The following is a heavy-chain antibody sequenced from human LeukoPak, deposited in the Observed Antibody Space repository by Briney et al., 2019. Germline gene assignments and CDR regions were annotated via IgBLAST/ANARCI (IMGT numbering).Heavy chain of an antibody. D-gene: IGHD2-15*01. CDR2: IYHSGST. V-gene: IGHV4-38-2*02. CDR3: ASPFSSGSCWYFDL. CDR1: GYSISSGYY. Sequence: SETLSLTCTVSGYSISSGYYWGWIRQPPGKGLEWIGSIYHSGSTYSNPSLKSRVTISVDTSKNQFSLKLSSVTAADTAVYYRASPFSSGSCWYFDLWGRGTLVTVSS. J-gene: IGHJ2*01.